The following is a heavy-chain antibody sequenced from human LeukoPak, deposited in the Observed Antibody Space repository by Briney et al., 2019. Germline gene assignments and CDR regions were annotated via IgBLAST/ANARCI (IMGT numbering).Heavy chain of an antibody. CDR2: INHSGST. D-gene: IGHD1-7*01. CDR3: ARDSAGTTNYYYCGMDV. J-gene: IGHJ6*02. CDR1: GGSFSGYY. Sequence: SETLSLTCAVYGGSFSGYYWSWIRQPPGKGLEWIGEINHSGSTNYNPSLKSRVTISVDTSKNQFSLKLSSVTAADTAIYYCARDSAGTTNYYYCGMDVWGQGTTVTVSS. V-gene: IGHV4-34*01.